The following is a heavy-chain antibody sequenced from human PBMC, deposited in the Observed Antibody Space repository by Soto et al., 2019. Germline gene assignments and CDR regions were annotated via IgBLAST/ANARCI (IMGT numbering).Heavy chain of an antibody. V-gene: IGHV4-59*01. CDR1: GGSISSYY. J-gene: IGHJ6*02. CDR3: ARDRAIVASTGTHYYYGMAV. D-gene: IGHD6-13*01. Sequence: SETLSLTCTVSGGSISSYYWSWIRQPPGKGLEWIGYIYYSGSTNYNPSLKSRVTISVDTSKNQFSLKLNSVTAADTAVYYCARDRAIVASTGTHYYYGMAVWGQGTMVTVSS. CDR2: IYYSGST.